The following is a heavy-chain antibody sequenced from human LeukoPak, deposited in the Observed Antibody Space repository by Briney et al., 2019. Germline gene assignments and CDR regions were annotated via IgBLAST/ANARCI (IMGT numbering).Heavy chain of an antibody. D-gene: IGHD2/OR15-2a*01. CDR2: ISSGGTTI. J-gene: IGHJ4*02. CDR3: AGGAGFLIDY. Sequence: GGSLRLSCDASGFSFSSYEMNWVRQAPGKGLEWVSYISSGGTTIYYADSVKGRFTISRDNAKNSLYLQMNSLRADDTAVYFCAGGAGFLIDYWGQGALVTVSS. CDR1: GFSFSSYE. V-gene: IGHV3-48*03.